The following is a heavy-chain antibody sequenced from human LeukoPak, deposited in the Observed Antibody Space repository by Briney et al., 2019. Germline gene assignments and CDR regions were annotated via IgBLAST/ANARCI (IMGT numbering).Heavy chain of an antibody. CDR3: ARGPFGELFADYYYYYYMDV. J-gene: IGHJ6*03. CDR1: GFTFSSYW. CDR2: IKQDGSEK. Sequence: GGSLRLSCAASGFTFSSYWMSWVRQAPGKGLEWVANIKQDGSEKYYVDSVKGRFTISRDNAKNSLYLQMNSLRAEDTAVYYCARGPFGELFADYYYYYYMDVWGKGTTVTISS. V-gene: IGHV3-7*01. D-gene: IGHD3-10*01.